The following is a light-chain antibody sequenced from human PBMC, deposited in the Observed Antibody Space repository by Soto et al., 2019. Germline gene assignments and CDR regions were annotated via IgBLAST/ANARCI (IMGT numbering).Light chain of an antibody. Sequence: DIQMTQSPSTLSASIGDRITISCRASQSIGSWVAWYQQKPGNGPKLLIYKASSLQDGVPSRFRGSGSGTEFTLAISSLQPDDFATYYCQHYNNFSRTFGQGKTVEIK. CDR1: QSIGSW. CDR3: QHYNNFSRT. J-gene: IGKJ1*01. V-gene: IGKV1-5*03. CDR2: KAS.